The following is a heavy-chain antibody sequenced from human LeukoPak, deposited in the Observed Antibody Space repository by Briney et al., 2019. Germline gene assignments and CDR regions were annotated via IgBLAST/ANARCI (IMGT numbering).Heavy chain of an antibody. CDR3: ARSRFGELLSAPDY. J-gene: IGHJ4*02. V-gene: IGHV3-21*01. CDR2: ISSSSSYI. Sequence: GGSLRLSCAASGFTFSSYSMNWVRQAPGKGLEGVSSISSSSSYIYYADSVKGRFTISRDNANNSLYLQMNSLRAEDTAVYYCARSRFGELLSAPDYWGQGTLVTVSS. D-gene: IGHD3-10*01. CDR1: GFTFSSYS.